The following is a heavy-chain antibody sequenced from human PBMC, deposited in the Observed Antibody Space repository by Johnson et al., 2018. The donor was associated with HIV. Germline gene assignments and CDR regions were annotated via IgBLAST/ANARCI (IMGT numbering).Heavy chain of an antibody. V-gene: IGHV3-30-3*02. CDR2: ISYDGSNK. D-gene: IGHD5-12*01. J-gene: IGHJ3*02. CDR1: GFSFNDYA. Sequence: QVQLVESGGGVVQPGRSLRLSCSASGFSFNDYAMHWVRQAPGKGLEWVAVISYDGSNKYYADSVKGRFTISRDNSKNTLHLQMNNLIAEDTAVYYCAEGPITDDAFDIWGQGTMVTVSS. CDR3: AEGPITDDAFDI.